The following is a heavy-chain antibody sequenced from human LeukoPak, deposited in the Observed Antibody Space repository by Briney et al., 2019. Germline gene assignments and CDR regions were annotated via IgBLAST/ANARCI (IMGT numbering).Heavy chain of an antibody. J-gene: IGHJ5*02. Sequence: ASVKVSCKASGYTFTGHYMHWVRQAPGQGLEWMGWINPNSGATKSAQKFQGRVTMTRDTSITTAYMELSRLRSDDTAVYCCAREITPVGGSPLIWFDPWGQGTLVTVSS. CDR1: GYTFTGHY. D-gene: IGHD1-26*01. CDR2: INPNSGAT. CDR3: AREITPVGGSPLIWFDP. V-gene: IGHV1-2*02.